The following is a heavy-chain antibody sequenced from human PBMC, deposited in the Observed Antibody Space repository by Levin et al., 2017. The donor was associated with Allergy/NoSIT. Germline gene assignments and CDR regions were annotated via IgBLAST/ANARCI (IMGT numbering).Heavy chain of an antibody. V-gene: IGHV3-48*03. CDR3: ARDLIAAAHFDT. D-gene: IGHD6-13*01. CDR2: ISTDGNTA. CDR1: GFTFNDYE. J-gene: IGHJ4*02. Sequence: GGSLRLSCIASGFTFNDYEMNWVRQAPGKAPEWISYISTDGNTAFYADSVRGRFTVSRDNAKNSLHLLMKSLRVEDTGVYYCARDLIAAAHFDTWGQGTLVTVSS.